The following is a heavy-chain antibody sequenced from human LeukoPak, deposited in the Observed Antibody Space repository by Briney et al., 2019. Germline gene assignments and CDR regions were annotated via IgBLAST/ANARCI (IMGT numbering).Heavy chain of an antibody. V-gene: IGHV1-46*01. CDR3: ARGVPWRMLGVAAGTGRNGMDV. Sequence: ASVKVSCKASGYTFTSYYMHWVRQAPGQGLEWMGIINPSGGSTSYAQKFQGRVTMTRDTSTSTVYMELSSLRSEDTAVYYCARGVPWRMLGVAAGTGRNGMDVWGQGTTVTVSS. CDR1: GYTFTSYY. D-gene: IGHD3-3*01. CDR2: INPSGGST. J-gene: IGHJ6*02.